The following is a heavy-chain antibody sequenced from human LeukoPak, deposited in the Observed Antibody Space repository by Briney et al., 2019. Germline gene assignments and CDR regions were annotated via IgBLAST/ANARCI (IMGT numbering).Heavy chain of an antibody. CDR1: GYTFTSYD. V-gene: IGHV1-8*01. D-gene: IGHD3-10*01. J-gene: IGHJ4*02. Sequence: ASVKVSCKASGYTFTSYDINWVRQATGQGLEWMGWMNPNSGNTGYAQKFQGRVTMTRNTSISTAYMELSSLRSEDTAVYYCARGLRLLRFGESSAGYWGQGTLVTVSS. CDR3: ARGLRLLRFGESSAGY. CDR2: MNPNSGNT.